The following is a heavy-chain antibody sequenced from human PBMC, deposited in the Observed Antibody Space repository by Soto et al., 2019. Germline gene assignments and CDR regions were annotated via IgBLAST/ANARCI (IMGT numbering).Heavy chain of an antibody. CDR2: IYHSGRT. D-gene: IGHD1-26*01. V-gene: IGHV4-4*02. J-gene: IGHJ6*02. CDR3: ARVSGSYYYGMDV. Sequence: QVQLQESGPGLVKPSGTLSLTCAVSGGSISSSNWWSWVRPPPGQGLEWIGEIYHSGRTNYTPSLQSRLTISLDKSKPQFSLKLSSVTAADTAVYSCARVSGSYYYGMDVWGQGTTVTVSS. CDR1: GGSISSSNW.